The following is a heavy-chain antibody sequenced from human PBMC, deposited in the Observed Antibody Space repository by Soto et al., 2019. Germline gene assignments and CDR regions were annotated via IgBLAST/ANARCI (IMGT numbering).Heavy chain of an antibody. J-gene: IGHJ4*02. Sequence: ASVKVSCKASGYTFTSYDINWVRQATGQGLEWMGWMNPNSGNTGYAQKFQGRVTMTRNTSISTAYMELSSLRSEDTAVYYCARGRITVGGVIVSSLDYWGQGTLVTVSS. V-gene: IGHV1-8*01. CDR3: ARGRITVGGVIVSSLDY. CDR1: GYTFTSYD. D-gene: IGHD3-16*02. CDR2: MNPNSGNT.